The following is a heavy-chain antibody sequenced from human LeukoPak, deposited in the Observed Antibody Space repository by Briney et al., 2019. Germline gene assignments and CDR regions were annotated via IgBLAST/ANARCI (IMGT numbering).Heavy chain of an antibody. CDR3: AKISIPIPAAGAMDN. Sequence: GGSLRLSCAASGFTFRSYAMSWVCQAPGPGVEWVSSISGSGGGTYYAKSVKGRFTIYRNNSKSTLYMQMNGLRAEDTAVYYCAKISIPIPAAGAMDNGGQGTLVTVSS. CDR1: GFTFRSYA. J-gene: IGHJ4*02. D-gene: IGHD6-13*01. CDR2: ISGSGGGT. V-gene: IGHV3-23*01.